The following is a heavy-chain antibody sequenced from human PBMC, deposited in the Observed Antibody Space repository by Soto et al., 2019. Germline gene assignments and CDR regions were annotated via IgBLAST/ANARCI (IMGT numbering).Heavy chain of an antibody. V-gene: IGHV1-69*01. CDR3: ARGGNWNYGGDGWFDP. D-gene: IGHD1-7*01. CDR2: IIPIFGTA. CDR1: GGTFSSYA. Sequence: QVQLVQSGAEVKKPGSSVEVSCKASGGTFSSYAISWVRQAPGQGLEWMGGIIPIFGTANYAQKFQGRVTITADESTSTAYMELSSLRSEDTAVYYCARGGNWNYGGDGWFDPWGQGTLVTVSS. J-gene: IGHJ5*02.